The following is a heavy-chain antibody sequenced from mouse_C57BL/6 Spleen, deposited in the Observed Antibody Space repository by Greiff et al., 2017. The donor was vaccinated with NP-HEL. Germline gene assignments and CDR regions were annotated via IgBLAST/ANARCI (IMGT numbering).Heavy chain of an antibody. V-gene: IGHV14-4*01. Sequence: VQLKESGAELVRPGASVKLSCTASGFNIKDDYMHWVKQRPEQGLEWIGWIDPENGDTEYASKFQGKATITADTSSNTAYLQLSSLTSEDTAVYYCTRGGSMMVTWFAYWGQGTLVTVSA. CDR2: IDPENGDT. CDR1: GFNIKDDY. CDR3: TRGGSMMVTWFAY. D-gene: IGHD2-3*01. J-gene: IGHJ3*01.